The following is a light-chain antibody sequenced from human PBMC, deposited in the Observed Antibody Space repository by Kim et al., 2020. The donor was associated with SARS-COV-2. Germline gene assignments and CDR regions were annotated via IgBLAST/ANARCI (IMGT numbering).Light chain of an antibody. CDR3: QQNFTNTCT. V-gene: IGKV1-5*03. Sequence: SASVEDRVTITVRASLSISTWLACYRQKPGKAPRLLIYEASSLQSGVPPSFNGSVSGTESTLTIASLQPDNFATYYCQQNFTNTCTFGQGTKLVI. CDR2: EAS. J-gene: IGKJ2*02. CDR1: LSISTW.